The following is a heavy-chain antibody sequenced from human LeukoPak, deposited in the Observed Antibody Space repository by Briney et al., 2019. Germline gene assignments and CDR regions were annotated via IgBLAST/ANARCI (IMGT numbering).Heavy chain of an antibody. CDR2: INPNSGGT. CDR1: GYTFTGYY. D-gene: IGHD3-3*01. Sequence: ASVKVSCKASGYTFTGYYMHWVRQAPGQGLEWMGRINPNSGGTNYAQEFQGRVTMTRDTSISTAYMELSRLRSDDTAAYYCARGGYDFVYYYYGMDVWGQGTTVTVSS. V-gene: IGHV1-2*06. CDR3: ARGGYDFVYYYYGMDV. J-gene: IGHJ6*02.